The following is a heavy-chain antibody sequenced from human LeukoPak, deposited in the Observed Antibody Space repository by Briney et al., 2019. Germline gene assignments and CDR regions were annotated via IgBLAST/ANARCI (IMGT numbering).Heavy chain of an antibody. CDR1: GGSFSGYY. V-gene: IGHV4-34*01. D-gene: IGHD1-26*01. CDR2: INHSGST. Sequence: PSETLSLTCAVYGGSFSGYYWSWIRQPPGKGLEWIGKINHSGSTNYNPSLKSRVSISLDTSKNQFSLKLSSVTAADTAAYYCARAISGSYRRGGFFQYWGQGTLVTVSS. CDR3: ARAISGSYRRGGFFQY. J-gene: IGHJ1*01.